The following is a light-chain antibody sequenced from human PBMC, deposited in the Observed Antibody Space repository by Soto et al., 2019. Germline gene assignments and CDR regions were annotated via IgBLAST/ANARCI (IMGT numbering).Light chain of an antibody. Sequence: QSALTQPASVSGSPGQTITISCTGTSSDVGGYNYVSWYQQHPGKAPKVIISEVSNRPSGVSNRFSGSKSGSTASLTISGLQPEDEADYYCLSYTSDSGRVFGGGTKLTVL. J-gene: IGLJ3*02. CDR1: SSDVGGYNY. CDR2: EVS. V-gene: IGLV2-14*01. CDR3: LSYTSDSGRV.